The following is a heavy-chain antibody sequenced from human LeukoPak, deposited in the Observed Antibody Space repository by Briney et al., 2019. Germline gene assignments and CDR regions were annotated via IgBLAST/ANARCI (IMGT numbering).Heavy chain of an antibody. CDR2: MNPNTGNT. J-gene: IGHJ4*02. CDR1: RYTFTSYD. D-gene: IGHD3-22*01. V-gene: IGHV1-8*01. CDR3: ARLSRTPDYYGGGGYFYLGY. Sequence: ASVKVSCKGFRYTFTSYDINWVRQAPGQGLEWMGWMNPNTGNTGYAPKFQGRVTMTRDTSVSIAYLELSGLRPEDTAVYYCARLSRTPDYYGGGGYFYLGYWGQGTRVTVSS.